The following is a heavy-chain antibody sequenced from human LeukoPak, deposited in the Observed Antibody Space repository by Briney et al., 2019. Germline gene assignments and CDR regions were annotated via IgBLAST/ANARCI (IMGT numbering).Heavy chain of an antibody. J-gene: IGHJ4*02. D-gene: IGHD1-1*01. V-gene: IGHV3-21*01. CDR2: ISDSSTYI. Sequence: GGSLRLSCAASGFTFSSYSVNWVRQAPGKGLEWVSSISDSSTYIYYADSVKGRFTVSRDNAKNSLYLQMNTLRAEDTAVYYCARDTRPTGTTSGYSDYWGQGTLVTVSS. CDR1: GFTFSSYS. CDR3: ARDTRPTGTTSGYSDY.